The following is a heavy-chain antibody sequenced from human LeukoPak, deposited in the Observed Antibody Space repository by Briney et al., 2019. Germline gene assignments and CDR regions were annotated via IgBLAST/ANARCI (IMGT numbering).Heavy chain of an antibody. Sequence: SGPTLVNPTQTLTLTCTFSGFSLSTSGVGVGWIRQPPGKALEWLALIYWDDDKRYSPSLKSRLTITKDTSKNQVVLTMTNMDPVDTATYYCAHRREIAAAAGLLFFDYWGQGTLVTVSS. CDR1: GFSLSTSGVG. J-gene: IGHJ4*02. CDR3: AHRREIAAAAGLLFFDY. CDR2: IYWDDDK. D-gene: IGHD6-13*01. V-gene: IGHV2-5*02.